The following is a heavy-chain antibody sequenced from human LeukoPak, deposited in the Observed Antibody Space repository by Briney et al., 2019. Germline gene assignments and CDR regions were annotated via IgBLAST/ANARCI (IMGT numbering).Heavy chain of an antibody. D-gene: IGHD3-9*01. CDR1: GYTFSGYY. Sequence: ASVKVSCKASGYTFSGYYMHWVRQAPGQGLEWMGWINPKSGGTNEAQKFHDRVTMTRDTSIRTAYMEVSRLRSDDTAVYYCTRSPDILTGENFDYWGQGTLVTVSS. CDR3: TRSPDILTGENFDY. CDR2: INPKSGGT. V-gene: IGHV1-2*02. J-gene: IGHJ4*02.